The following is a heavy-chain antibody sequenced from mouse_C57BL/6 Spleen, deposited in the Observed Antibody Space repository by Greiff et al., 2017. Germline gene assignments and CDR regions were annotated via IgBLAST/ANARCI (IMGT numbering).Heavy chain of an antibody. D-gene: IGHD4-1*01. CDR1: GFTFSSYG. Sequence: EVQGVESGGDLVKPGGSLKLSCAASGFTFSSYGMSWVRQTPDKRLEWVATISSGGSYTYYPASVKGRFTISRDNAKNTLYLQMSSLKSEDTAMYYWARHPPLTGTRAHYCDYWGQGTTLTVSS. V-gene: IGHV5-6*01. CDR3: ARHPPLTGTRAHYCDY. CDR2: ISSGGSYT. J-gene: IGHJ2*01.